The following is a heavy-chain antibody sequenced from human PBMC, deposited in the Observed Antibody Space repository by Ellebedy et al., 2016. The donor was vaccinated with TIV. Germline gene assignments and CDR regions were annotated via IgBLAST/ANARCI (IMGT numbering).Heavy chain of an antibody. V-gene: IGHV3-7*04. Sequence: GESLKISCAASGFTFSRYWMSWVRQAPGNGLEWVANIKQDGSEKYYVDSVTGRFTISRDNAKNSLYLQMNSLRAEDTAVYYCARDGITMILVVSHFDYWGQGTLVTVSS. CDR3: ARDGITMILVVSHFDY. CDR1: GFTFSRYW. J-gene: IGHJ4*02. CDR2: IKQDGSEK. D-gene: IGHD3-22*01.